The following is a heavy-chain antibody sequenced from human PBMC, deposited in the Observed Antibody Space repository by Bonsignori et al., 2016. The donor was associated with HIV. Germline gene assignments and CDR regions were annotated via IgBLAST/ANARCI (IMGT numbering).Heavy chain of an antibody. J-gene: IGHJ3*02. CDR2: ISGSGGSA. D-gene: IGHD4-17*01. CDR1: EFTFSTYG. Sequence: EMQLVESGGGLVQPGGSLRLSCAASEFTFSTYGMSWVRQAPGKGLEWVSAISGSGGSANYADSVKGRFTISRDNSKNTLYLHMNSLRAEDTAVYYCAELGKSLSYGDYRFPFAIWGQGTMVTVSS. CDR3: AELGKSLSYGDYRFPFAI. V-gene: IGHV3-23*04.